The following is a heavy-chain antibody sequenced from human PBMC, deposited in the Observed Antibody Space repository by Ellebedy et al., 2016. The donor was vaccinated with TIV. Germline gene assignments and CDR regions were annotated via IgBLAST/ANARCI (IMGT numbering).Heavy chain of an antibody. Sequence: ASVKVSCKASGYTFTGYYMHWVRQAPGQGLEWMGWINPNSGGTNYAQKFQGRVTMTRDTSTSTVYMELSSLRSEDTAVYYCARDYCSGGSCYDYFDYWGQGTLVTVSS. J-gene: IGHJ4*02. D-gene: IGHD2-15*01. CDR3: ARDYCSGGSCYDYFDY. CDR1: GYTFTGYY. CDR2: INPNSGGT. V-gene: IGHV1-2*02.